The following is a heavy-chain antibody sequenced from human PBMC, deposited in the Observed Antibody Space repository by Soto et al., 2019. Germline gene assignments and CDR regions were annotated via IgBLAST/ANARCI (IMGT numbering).Heavy chain of an antibody. CDR1: GGIFSDFS. CDR2: IMPIFGGP. CDR3: ASSLRMPGIGNYYYGMDA. D-gene: IGHD6-13*01. V-gene: IGHV1-69*12. Sequence: QVQLVQSGAEVKKPGSSLKVSCKASGGIFSDFSFSWVRQAPGQGLEWMGGIMPIFGGPDYAQRFRGRVTITADEVTRTAFMELRGLTSEDTATYYCASSLRMPGIGNYYYGMDAWGQGTTGTVSS. J-gene: IGHJ6*02.